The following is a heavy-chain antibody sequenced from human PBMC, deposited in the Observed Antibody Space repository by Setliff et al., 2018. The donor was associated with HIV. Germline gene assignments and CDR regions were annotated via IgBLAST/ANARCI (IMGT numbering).Heavy chain of an antibody. CDR2: ISANNGAT. CDR1: GYTFTNHG. J-gene: IGHJ6*03. D-gene: IGHD3-10*01. V-gene: IGHV1-18*01. Sequence: PRASVKVSCKASGYTFTNHGFSWVRQAPGQGLEWMGWISANNGATRYAQNFQERVTLTTDTSTSTAYMELRSLTSDDTGMYFCARRIAYGTDYDYHYYMDVWATGTTVTVSS. CDR3: ARRIAYGTDYDYHYYMDV.